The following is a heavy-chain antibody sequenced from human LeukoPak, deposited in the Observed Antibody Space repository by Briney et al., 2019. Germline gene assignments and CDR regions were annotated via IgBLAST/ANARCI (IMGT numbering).Heavy chain of an antibody. D-gene: IGHD2-15*01. CDR2: IYSDGRT. Sequence: GGSLRLSCTASGFTVSSNYMSWVRQAPGQGLGWVSVIYSDGRTYYADSVKGRFTISRDKSKNTLYLQMNSLRAEDTAVYYCARGGGLLVAATFDYWGQGTLVTVSS. V-gene: IGHV3-53*01. CDR1: GFTVSSNY. CDR3: ARGGGLLVAATFDY. J-gene: IGHJ4*02.